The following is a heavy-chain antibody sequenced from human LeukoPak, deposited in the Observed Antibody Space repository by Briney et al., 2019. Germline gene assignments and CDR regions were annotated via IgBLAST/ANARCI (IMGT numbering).Heavy chain of an antibody. CDR3: ARRTIENYYYYYMDV. Sequence: GGSLRLSCAASGFTFSDYYMSWIRQAPGKGLEWVSYISSSGSTIYYADSVKGRFTISRDNAKNSLYLQMNSLRAEDTAVYYCARRTIENYYYYYMDVWGKGTTVTVSS. J-gene: IGHJ6*03. CDR1: GFTFSDYY. V-gene: IGHV3-11*04. CDR2: ISSSGSTI. D-gene: IGHD3-3*01.